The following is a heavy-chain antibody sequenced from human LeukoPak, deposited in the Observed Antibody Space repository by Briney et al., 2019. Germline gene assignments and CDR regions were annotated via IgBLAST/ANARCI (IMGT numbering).Heavy chain of an antibody. Sequence: PSETLSLTCTVSGGSISSYCWSWIRQPAGKGLEWIGRIYSSGSTNYNPSLKSRVTMSVDTSNNQFSLKLSSVTAADTAVYYCARDPYCSGGSCYLNWFDPWGQGTLVTVSS. CDR3: ARDPYCSGGSCYLNWFDP. CDR2: IYSSGST. J-gene: IGHJ5*02. CDR1: GGSISSYC. D-gene: IGHD2-15*01. V-gene: IGHV4-4*07.